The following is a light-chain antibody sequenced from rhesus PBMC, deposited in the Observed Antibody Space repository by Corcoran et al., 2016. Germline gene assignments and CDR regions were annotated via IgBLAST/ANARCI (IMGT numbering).Light chain of an antibody. V-gene: IGKV1-69*01. CDR1: QGISNW. CDR3: QQHDNSPLT. CDR2: RAS. J-gene: IGKJ4*01. Sequence: DIQMTQSPSSLSASVGDRVTITCRASQGISNWLAWYQQKPGKAPKLRIYRASNLETGVPSRFSGSGSGTEFTLPIISLQPEDIATYYCQQHDNSPLTFGGGTKVEIK.